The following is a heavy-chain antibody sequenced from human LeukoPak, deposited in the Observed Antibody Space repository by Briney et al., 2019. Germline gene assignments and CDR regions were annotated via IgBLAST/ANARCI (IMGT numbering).Heavy chain of an antibody. Sequence: GGSLRLSCAASGFTVSSNHMRWVRQAPGKGREWVSVIYSGGSTYYADSVKGRFTISRDNSMNTLYLQMNSLRAEDTAVYYCARAGSSGWYHFDYWGQGTLVTVSS. J-gene: IGHJ4*02. D-gene: IGHD6-19*01. CDR1: GFTVSSNH. CDR3: ARAGSSGWYHFDY. V-gene: IGHV3-66*01. CDR2: IYSGGST.